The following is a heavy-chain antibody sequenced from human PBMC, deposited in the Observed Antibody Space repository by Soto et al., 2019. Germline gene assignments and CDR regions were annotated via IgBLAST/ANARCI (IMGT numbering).Heavy chain of an antibody. CDR3: ASHGDYYDSSGYT. J-gene: IGHJ5*02. CDR2: INPSGGST. V-gene: IGHV1-46*01. D-gene: IGHD3-22*01. Sequence: SASGKVSCKASGYTFTSYYMHWVREAPGQGLEWMGIINPSGGSTSYAQKFQGRVTMTRDTSTSTVYMELSSLRSEDTAVYYCASHGDYYDSSGYTWGQGTLVTVSS. CDR1: GYTFTSYY.